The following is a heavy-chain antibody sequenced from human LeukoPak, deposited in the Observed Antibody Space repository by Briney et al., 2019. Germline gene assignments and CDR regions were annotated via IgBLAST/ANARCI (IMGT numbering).Heavy chain of an antibody. CDR2: ISSSGNFSGSGNTI. CDR3: ARDDNSFCSASGCFSGYSYYGMDV. CDR1: GFTFRDYD. Sequence: GGSLRLSCAASGFTFRDYDMSWIRQAPGKGLEWVSYISSSGNFSGSGNTIYYADSVKGRFTISRDNAKKSVYLQMNSLRAEDTAVYYCARDDNSFCSASGCFSGYSYYGMDVWGQGTTVTVSS. V-gene: IGHV3-11*01. D-gene: IGHD2-15*01. J-gene: IGHJ6*02.